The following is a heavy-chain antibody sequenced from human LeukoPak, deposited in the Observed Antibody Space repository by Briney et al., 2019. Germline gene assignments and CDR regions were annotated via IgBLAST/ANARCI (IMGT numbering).Heavy chain of an antibody. D-gene: IGHD7-27*01. V-gene: IGHV3-7*01. CDR2: IKQDGSEK. CDR3: ARLGNWGGNAFDI. J-gene: IGHJ3*02. CDR1: GLTFTSHA. Sequence: PGGSLRLSCVASGLTFTSHAMSWVRQAPGKGLEWVANIKQDGSEKYYVDSLKGRFTISRDNAKNSLYLQVNSLRAEDTAVYYCARLGNWGGNAFDIWGQGTMVTVSS.